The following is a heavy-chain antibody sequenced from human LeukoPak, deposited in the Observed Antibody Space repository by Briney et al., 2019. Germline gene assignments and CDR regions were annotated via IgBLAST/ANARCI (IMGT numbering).Heavy chain of an antibody. CDR2: IYSSGNT. Sequence: SETLSLTCTVSGGSISNYYWSWIRQPPGKGLEWIRYIYSSGNTDYNPSLKSRVTISVDTSKSQFSLKLSSVTATDTAIYYCARDPSTFYFDYWGQGALVTVSS. CDR1: GGSISNYY. V-gene: IGHV4-59*01. J-gene: IGHJ4*02. CDR3: ARDPSTFYFDY. D-gene: IGHD3-16*01.